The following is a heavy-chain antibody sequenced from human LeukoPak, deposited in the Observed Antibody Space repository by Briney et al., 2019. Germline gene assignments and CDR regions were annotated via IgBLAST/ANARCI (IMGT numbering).Heavy chain of an antibody. Sequence: ASVKVSCKVSGYTLTELSMHWVRQAPGKGLEWMGGFDPEDGETIYAQKFQGRVTMTEDTSTDTAYMELSSLRSEDTAVYYCARSVDNWNGAAFDIWGQGTMVTVSS. D-gene: IGHD1-20*01. CDR1: GYTLTELS. CDR3: ARSVDNWNGAAFDI. J-gene: IGHJ3*02. CDR2: FDPEDGET. V-gene: IGHV1-24*01.